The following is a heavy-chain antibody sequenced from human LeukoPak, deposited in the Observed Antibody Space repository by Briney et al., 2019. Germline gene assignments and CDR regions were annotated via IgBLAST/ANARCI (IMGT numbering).Heavy chain of an antibody. V-gene: IGHV1-69*05. Sequence: GASVKVSCKASGGTFSSYAISWVRQAPGQGLEWMGRIIPIFGTSNYAQKFQGRVTITTDTSTSTAYMELRSLRSDDTAVYYCARDAPSPNWGFSDYWGQGTLVTVSS. D-gene: IGHD7-27*01. J-gene: IGHJ4*02. CDR2: IIPIFGTS. CDR1: GGTFSSYA. CDR3: ARDAPSPNWGFSDY.